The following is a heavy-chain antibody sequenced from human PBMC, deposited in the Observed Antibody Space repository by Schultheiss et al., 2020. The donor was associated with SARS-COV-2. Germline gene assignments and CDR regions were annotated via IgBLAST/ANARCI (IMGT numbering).Heavy chain of an antibody. CDR1: GYTFTGYY. D-gene: IGHD2-8*01. V-gene: IGHV1-2*02. CDR2: INPNSGGT. Sequence: ASVKISCKASGYTFTGYYMHWVRQAPGQGLEWMGWINPNSGGTNYAQKFQGRVTMTRDTSISTAYMELSGLRSDDTAVYYCARGRGVKKGFDYWGQGTLVTVSS. CDR3: ARGRGVKKGFDY. J-gene: IGHJ4*02.